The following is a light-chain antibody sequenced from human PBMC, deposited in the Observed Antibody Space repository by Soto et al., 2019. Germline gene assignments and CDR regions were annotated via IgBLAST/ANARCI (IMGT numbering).Light chain of an antibody. CDR3: QQYDITQWT. J-gene: IGKJ1*01. CDR1: QSVSSSY. V-gene: IGKV3-20*01. Sequence: EIVLTQSPGTLSLSPGERATLSCRASQSVSSSYLAWYQQKPGQAPRLLIYGASSRAAGIPDRFSGSGSGTDLTLTISRLEPEDFAVYYCQQYDITQWTFGQGTKVEIK. CDR2: GAS.